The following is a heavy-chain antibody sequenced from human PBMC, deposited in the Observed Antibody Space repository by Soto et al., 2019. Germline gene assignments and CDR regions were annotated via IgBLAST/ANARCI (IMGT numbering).Heavy chain of an antibody. J-gene: IGHJ6*02. CDR1: GYTFTRYG. CDR3: AMVDVYVTPSPQDV. V-gene: IGHV1-18*01. CDR2: INTYNGNT. Sequence: QVQLVQSGAEVKNPGASVKVSCKASGYTFTRYGISWARQAPGQGLEWMGWINTYNGNTNYAQNVQGRVTLTTDTSTSTAYMELRSPRSNDTAIYYCAMVDVYVTPSPQDVWGQGTTVIVSS. D-gene: IGHD3-16*01.